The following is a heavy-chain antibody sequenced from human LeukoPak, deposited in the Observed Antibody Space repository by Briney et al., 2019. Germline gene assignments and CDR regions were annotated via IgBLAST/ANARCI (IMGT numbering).Heavy chain of an antibody. CDR3: ARELSCSWYSYYYYGMDV. D-gene: IGHD6-13*01. CDR1: GGSISSYY. Sequence: SETLSLTCTVSGGSISSYYWSWIRQPAGKGLEWIGRIYTSGSTNYNPSLKSRVTMSVDTSKNQFSLKLSSVTAADTAVYYCARELSCSWYSYYYYGMDVWGQGTTVTVSS. CDR2: IYTSGST. J-gene: IGHJ6*02. V-gene: IGHV4-4*07.